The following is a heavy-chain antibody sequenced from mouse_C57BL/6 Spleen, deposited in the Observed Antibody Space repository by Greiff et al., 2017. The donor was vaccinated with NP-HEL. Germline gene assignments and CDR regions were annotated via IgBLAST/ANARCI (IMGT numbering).Heavy chain of an antibody. CDR2: ISSGSSTI. CDR3: ARREYGNSLYFDY. D-gene: IGHD2-1*01. Sequence: VQLQESGGGLVKPGGSLKLSCAASGFTFSDYGMHWVRQAPEKGLEWVAYISSGSSTIYYADTVKGRFTISRDNAKNTLFLQMTSLRSEDTAMYYCARREYGNSLYFDYWGQGTTLTVSS. V-gene: IGHV5-17*01. J-gene: IGHJ2*01. CDR1: GFTFSDYG.